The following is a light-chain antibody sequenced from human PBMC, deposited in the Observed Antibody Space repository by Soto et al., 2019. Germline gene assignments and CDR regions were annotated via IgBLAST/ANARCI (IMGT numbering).Light chain of an antibody. CDR2: GAS. J-gene: IGKJ1*01. CDR3: EQSGSSPGT. Sequence: EIVLTQSPGTLSLSPGERATLSCRASQSVSSSYLAWYQQKPGQAPRLLIYGASSRATGIPDWFSGSGSGTDFTLTISRLEPEDFAVYYCEQSGSSPGTFGQGTKVEIK. CDR1: QSVSSSY. V-gene: IGKV3-20*01.